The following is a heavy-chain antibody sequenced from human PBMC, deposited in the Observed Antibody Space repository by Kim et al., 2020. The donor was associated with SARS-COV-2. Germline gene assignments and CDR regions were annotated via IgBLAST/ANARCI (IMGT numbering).Heavy chain of an antibody. CDR1: GFTFSSYA. CDR3: ARGEWFGELLFFLRYYG. V-gene: IGHV3-30*04. CDR2: ISYDGSNK. Sequence: GGSLRLSCVASGFTFSSYAMHWVRQAPGKGLEWVAVISYDGSNKYYADSVKGRFTISRDNSKNTLYLQMNSLRAEDTAVYYCARGEWFGELLFFLRYYG. D-gene: IGHD3-10*01. J-gene: IGHJ6*01.